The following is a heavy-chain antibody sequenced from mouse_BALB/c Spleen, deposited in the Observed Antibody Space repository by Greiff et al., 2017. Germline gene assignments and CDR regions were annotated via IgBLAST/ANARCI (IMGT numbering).Heavy chain of an antibody. CDR3: ARENKYGLRYAMDY. Sequence: DLVKPGALVKLSCKASGYTFTSYWINWIKQRPGQGLEWIGRIAPGSGSTYYNEMFKGKATLTVDTSSSTAYIQLSSLSSEDSAVYFCARENKYGLRYAMDYWGQGTSVTVSS. V-gene: IGHV1S41*01. CDR1: GYTFTSYW. D-gene: IGHD2-10*02. J-gene: IGHJ4*01. CDR2: IAPGSGST.